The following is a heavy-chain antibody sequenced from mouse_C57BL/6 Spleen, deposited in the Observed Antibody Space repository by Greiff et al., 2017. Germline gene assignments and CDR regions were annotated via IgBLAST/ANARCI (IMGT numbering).Heavy chain of an antibody. CDR2: IRNKANGYTT. D-gene: IGHD1-1*01. V-gene: IGHV7-3*01. Sequence: EVKLMESGGGLVQPGGSLSLSCAASGFTFTDYYMSWVRQPPGKALEWLGFIRNKANGYTTEYSASVKGRFTISRDNSQSILYLQMNALRAEDSATYYCARSTTVVAYYYAMDYWGQGTSVTVSS. CDR1: GFTFTDYY. J-gene: IGHJ4*01. CDR3: ARSTTVVAYYYAMDY.